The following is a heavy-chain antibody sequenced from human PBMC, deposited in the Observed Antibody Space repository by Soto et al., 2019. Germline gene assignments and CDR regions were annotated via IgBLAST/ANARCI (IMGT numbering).Heavy chain of an antibody. Sequence: GESLKISCKGSGYSFTSYWIGWVRQMPGKGLEWMGIIYPGDSDTRYSPSFQGQVTISADKSISTAYLQWSSLKASDTAMYYCARGEQQLGTYYYYGMDVWGQATTVTLSS. CDR1: GYSFTSYW. J-gene: IGHJ6*02. V-gene: IGHV5-51*01. CDR2: IYPGDSDT. CDR3: ARGEQQLGTYYYYGMDV. D-gene: IGHD6-13*01.